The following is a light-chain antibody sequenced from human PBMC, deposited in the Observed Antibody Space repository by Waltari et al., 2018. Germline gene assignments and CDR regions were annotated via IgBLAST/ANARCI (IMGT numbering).Light chain of an antibody. J-gene: IGLJ2*01. V-gene: IGLV2-23*01. CDR2: EST. Sequence: QSALTQPASVSGSPGQSITIPCTGTRSAVGTYNLVSLSQHHPGKAPKLMIYESTKRPSGVSNRFSGSKSGNTASLTISGLQAEDEADYYCCSFAGSSPHVVFGGGTKLTVL. CDR3: CSFAGSSPHVV. CDR1: RSAVGTYNL.